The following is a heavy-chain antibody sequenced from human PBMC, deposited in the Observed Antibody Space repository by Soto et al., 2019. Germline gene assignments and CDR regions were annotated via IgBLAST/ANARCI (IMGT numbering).Heavy chain of an antibody. D-gene: IGHD3-10*01. CDR2: ISSSSSYI. Sequence: GGSLILSCSASGFTFISYSMNWVRQAPGEGLEWVSSISSSSSYIYYANSVKGRFTISRDNAKNSLYLQMNSLRAEDTAVYYCARDRGTTPERNYYYGMDVWGQGTTVTVSS. CDR1: GFTFISYS. J-gene: IGHJ6*02. CDR3: ARDRGTTPERNYYYGMDV. V-gene: IGHV3-21*01.